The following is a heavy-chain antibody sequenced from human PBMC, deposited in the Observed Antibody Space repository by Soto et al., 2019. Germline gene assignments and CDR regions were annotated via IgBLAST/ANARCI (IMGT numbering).Heavy chain of an antibody. CDR3: ARVLHFHWLNYV. V-gene: IGHV3-21*01. CDR2: ISSSSSYI. Sequence: GGSLRLSCAASGFTFSSYSMNWVRQAPGKGLEWVSSISSSSSYIYYADSVRGRFTISRDNAKNSLYLQMNNLRAEDTAVYYCARVLHFHWLNYVWSQGTLVTVSS. J-gene: IGHJ4*02. D-gene: IGHD3-9*01. CDR1: GFTFSSYS.